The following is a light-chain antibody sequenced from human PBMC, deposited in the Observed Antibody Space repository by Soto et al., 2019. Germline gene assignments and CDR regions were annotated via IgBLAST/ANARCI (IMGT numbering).Light chain of an antibody. Sequence: AIQLTQSPSSLSASVGDRVTITCRASQGISSALAWYQQKPGKAPKLLIYDASSLESGVPSRFSGSGSGTDFTRTISSLQPEDCVTYDCQRFNSYIPMTFGQGTRLESK. CDR2: DAS. CDR3: QRFNSYIPMT. J-gene: IGKJ5*01. V-gene: IGKV1-13*02. CDR1: QGISSA.